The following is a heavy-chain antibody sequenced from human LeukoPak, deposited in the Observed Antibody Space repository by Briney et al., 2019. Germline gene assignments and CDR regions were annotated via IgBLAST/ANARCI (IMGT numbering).Heavy chain of an antibody. D-gene: IGHD1-26*01. CDR1: GFSFSSDS. Sequence: PGGSLRLSCAASGFSFSSDSMNWVRQAPGKGLEWVSYISYSGGTSYYADSVKGRFTISRDNARKSLYLQMNSLRVEDTAVYYCARWSSGIYGMDVWGQGTTVTVSS. CDR2: ISYSGGTS. J-gene: IGHJ6*02. V-gene: IGHV3-48*01. CDR3: ARWSSGIYGMDV.